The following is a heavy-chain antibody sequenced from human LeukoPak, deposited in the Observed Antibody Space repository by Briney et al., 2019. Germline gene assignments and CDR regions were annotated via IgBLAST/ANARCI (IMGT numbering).Heavy chain of an antibody. J-gene: IGHJ4*02. V-gene: IGHV3-30*02. CDR2: IRYEGSNK. Sequence: GGSLRLSWAASGLTFSNYWMSWVRQAPGKGPEGVAFIRYEGSNKYYADSVKGRFTISRDNSKNTLYLQMNSLRAEDTAVYYCAKDLVNWDFDYWGQGTLVTVSS. D-gene: IGHD7-27*01. CDR1: GLTFSNYW. CDR3: AKDLVNWDFDY.